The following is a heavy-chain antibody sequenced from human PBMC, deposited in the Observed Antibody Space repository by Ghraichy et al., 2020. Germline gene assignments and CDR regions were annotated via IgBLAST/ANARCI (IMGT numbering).Heavy chain of an antibody. CDR1: GYTFTSYG. CDR2: ISAYNGNT. D-gene: IGHD3-22*01. CDR3: ARTMIVVVTDAFDI. Sequence: ASVKVSCKASGYTFTSYGISWVRQAPGQGLEWMGWISAYNGNTNYAQKLQGRVTMTTDTSTSTAYMELRSLNSDDTALYYCARTMIVVVTDAFDIWGQGTMVTVSS. V-gene: IGHV1-18*01. J-gene: IGHJ3*02.